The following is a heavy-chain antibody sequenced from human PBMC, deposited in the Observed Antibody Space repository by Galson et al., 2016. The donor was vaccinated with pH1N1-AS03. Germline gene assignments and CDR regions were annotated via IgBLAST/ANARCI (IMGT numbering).Heavy chain of an antibody. CDR1: GYIFAVYY. Sequence: PVKVSCKASGYIFAVYYIHWVRQAPGQGLEWLGRINPNTGVTNFGQKVQGRVTMTRDTSINPAFMELTRLRSDDTAVYYCARETIVGASSIDFWGQGTLVTVSS. J-gene: IGHJ4*02. D-gene: IGHD1-26*01. V-gene: IGHV1-2*06. CDR2: INPNTGVT. CDR3: ARETIVGASSIDF.